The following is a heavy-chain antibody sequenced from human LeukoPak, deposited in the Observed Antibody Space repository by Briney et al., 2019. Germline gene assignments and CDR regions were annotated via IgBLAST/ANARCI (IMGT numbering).Heavy chain of an antibody. Sequence: GASVKVSCKASGYTFTSYYMHWVRQAPGQGLEWMGIINPSGGSTSYAQKFQGRVTMTRDMSTSTVYMELSSLRSEDTAVYYCARTTRHYYGSGSPKYYFDYWGQGTLVTVSS. CDR3: ARTTRHYYGSGSPKYYFDY. V-gene: IGHV1-46*01. D-gene: IGHD3-10*01. CDR1: GYTFTSYY. CDR2: INPSGGST. J-gene: IGHJ4*02.